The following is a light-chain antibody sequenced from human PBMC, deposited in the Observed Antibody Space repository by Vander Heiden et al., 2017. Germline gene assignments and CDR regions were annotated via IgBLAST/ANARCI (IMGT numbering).Light chain of an antibody. CDR1: QSLLHSNGYNY. CDR3: MQALQTLFT. Sequence: DIVLTHSALSLRVTPVEAASISCRSSQSLLHSNGYNYLHWYLQKPRPSPQLLIYLGSKRACGVADRFSGSGSGTDFTLKSSIVEADYVVVYYRMQALQTLFTFGPGTQVDIK. CDR2: LGS. J-gene: IGKJ3*01. V-gene: IGKV2-28*01.